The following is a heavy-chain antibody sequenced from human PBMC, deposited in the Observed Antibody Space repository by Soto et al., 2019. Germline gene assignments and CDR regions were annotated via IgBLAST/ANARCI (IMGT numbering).Heavy chain of an antibody. Sequence: ASVKVSCKASGYTFTSYDINWVRQATGQGLEWMGWMNPNSGNTGYAQKFQGRVTMTRNTSISTAYMELSSLRSEDTAVYYCARGGTTDHKYYYYYYMDVGGKGTTVTVSS. CDR2: MNPNSGNT. D-gene: IGHD4-17*01. CDR3: ARGGTTDHKYYYYYYMDV. V-gene: IGHV1-8*01. J-gene: IGHJ6*03. CDR1: GYTFTSYD.